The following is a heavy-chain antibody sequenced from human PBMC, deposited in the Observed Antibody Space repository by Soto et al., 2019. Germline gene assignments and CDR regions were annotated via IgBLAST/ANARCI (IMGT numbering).Heavy chain of an antibody. CDR3: ARYSDDSSGYYHRYYYGMDV. V-gene: IGHV4-59*01. D-gene: IGHD3-22*01. CDR1: GGSISSYY. CDR2: IYYSVST. J-gene: IGHJ6*02. Sequence: PSETLSLTCTVSGGSISSYYWSWIRQPPGKGLEWIGYIYYSVSTNYNPSPKSRVTISVDTSKNQFSLKLSSVTAADTAVYYCARYSDDSSGYYHRYYYGMDVWGQGTRVTVSS.